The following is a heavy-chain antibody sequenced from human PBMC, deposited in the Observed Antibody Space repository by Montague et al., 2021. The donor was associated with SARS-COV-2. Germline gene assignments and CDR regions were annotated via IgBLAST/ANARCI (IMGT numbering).Heavy chain of an antibody. CDR1: GGSISSNY. J-gene: IGHJ4*02. CDR2: IYYSGST. D-gene: IGHD3-10*01. V-gene: IGHV4-59*01. CDR3: AREISGPDYFDY. Sequence: SETLSLTCTVSGGSISSNYWNWIRQPPGRGLEWIGYIYYSGSTNYNPSLESRVTISADTSKNHFSLKLRSVTAADTAVYYCAREISGPDYFDYWGQRNLVTVSS.